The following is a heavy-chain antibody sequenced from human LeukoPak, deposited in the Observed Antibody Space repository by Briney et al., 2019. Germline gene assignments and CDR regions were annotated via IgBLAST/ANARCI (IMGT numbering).Heavy chain of an antibody. CDR3: VRDRGYSTFDY. CDR1: GFTFSNSA. J-gene: IGHJ4*02. V-gene: IGHV3-7*01. CDR2: MKEDGGEI. Sequence: GGSLRLSCAASGFTFSNSAMSWVRQAPGKGLEWVANMKEDGGEINYVDSVKGRFTISRDNAKNSLDLQMNSLRVDDTAVYYCVRDRGYSTFDYWGQGTLVIVSS. D-gene: IGHD4-23*01.